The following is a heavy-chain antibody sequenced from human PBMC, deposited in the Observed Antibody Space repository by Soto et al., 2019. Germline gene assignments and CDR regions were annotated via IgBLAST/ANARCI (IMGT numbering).Heavy chain of an antibody. D-gene: IGHD3-10*01. V-gene: IGHV3-72*01. Sequence: GGSLSLSCAGSGFTLSDNYMDWVRQAPGKGLEWVGRTRNKANRYTTEYAASVKGRFTVSRDESMNSLHLQMNSLKTEDTAVYYCVRTSHYGSGTWNFDFWGQGTVVTVPS. CDR3: VRTSHYGSGTWNFDF. CDR2: TRNKANRYTT. J-gene: IGHJ4*02. CDR1: GFTLSDNY.